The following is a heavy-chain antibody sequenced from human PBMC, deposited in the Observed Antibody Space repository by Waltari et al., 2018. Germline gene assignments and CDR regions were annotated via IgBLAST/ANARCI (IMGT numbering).Heavy chain of an antibody. J-gene: IGHJ4*02. D-gene: IGHD3-10*01. CDR1: GFAVSLLE. CDR2: ISSGGSNI. V-gene: IGHV3-48*03. CDR3: TRERSVTGKGNLDY. Sequence: EVQLVESGGGLVQDGGSRSLAWAAVGFAVSLLELNWVRQAPGKGLEWVSYISSGGSNIFYAESVKGRFTISRDNAKNSLYLQMNSLRVEDTAVYYCTRERSVTGKGNLDYWGQGTLVTVSS.